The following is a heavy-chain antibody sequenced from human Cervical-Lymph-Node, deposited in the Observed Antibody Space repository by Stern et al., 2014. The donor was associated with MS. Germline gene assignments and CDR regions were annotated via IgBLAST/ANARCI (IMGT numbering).Heavy chain of an antibody. D-gene: IGHD6-19*01. V-gene: IGHV1-3*01. J-gene: IGHJ4*02. CDR2: IIAGSGDT. CDR1: GYTFSSFA. Sequence: QMQLVQSGAEVKKPGASVKVACEASGYTFSSFAIHWVRQAPGQRLEWLGWIIAGSGDTKYSQRFQDRVTITRDTSASTVYMEMSSLRSEDTAIYYCTRAFYGSQFGYWGQGTLVTVSS. CDR3: TRAFYGSQFGY.